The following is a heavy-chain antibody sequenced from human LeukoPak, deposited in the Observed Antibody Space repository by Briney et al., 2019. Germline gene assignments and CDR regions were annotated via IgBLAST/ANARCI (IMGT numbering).Heavy chain of an antibody. CDR3: ARYSGSRDAFDI. V-gene: IGHV1-2*02. CDR1: GYTFTGYY. CDR2: INPNSGGT. J-gene: IGHJ3*02. D-gene: IGHD1-26*01. Sequence: ASVKVSCKASGYTFTGYYMHWVRQAPGQGLEWMGWINPNSGGTNYAQKFQGRVTMTRDTSISTAYMELSRLRSDDTAVYYCARYSGSRDAFDIWGQGTMVTVSP.